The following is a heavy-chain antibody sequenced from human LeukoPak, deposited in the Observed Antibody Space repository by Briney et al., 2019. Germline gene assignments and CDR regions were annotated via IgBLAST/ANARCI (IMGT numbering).Heavy chain of an antibody. Sequence: SGTLSLTCTVSSDSIFTSNWWSWVRQPPGKGLEWIGQIFHSGSTSYSPSLKSRVTISMDKSKNQISLRLTSVTAADTAVYYCARGTGLDYFDYWGQGTLVTVSS. D-gene: IGHD1-1*01. V-gene: IGHV4-4*02. J-gene: IGHJ4*02. CDR1: SDSIFTSNW. CDR2: IFHSGST. CDR3: ARGTGLDYFDY.